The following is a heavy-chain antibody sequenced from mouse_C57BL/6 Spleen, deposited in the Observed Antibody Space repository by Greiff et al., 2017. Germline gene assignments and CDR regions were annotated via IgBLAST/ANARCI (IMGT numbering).Heavy chain of an antibody. V-gene: IGHV1-5*01. CDR2: IYPGNSDT. Sequence: VQLQQSGTVLARPGASVKMSCKTSGYTFTSYWMHWVKQRPGQGLEWIGAIYPGNSDTSYNQKFKGKAKLTAVTSASTAYMELSSLTNEDSAVYYCTPDGYYDAWFAYWGQGTLVTVSA. J-gene: IGHJ3*01. CDR1: GYTFTSYW. CDR3: TPDGYYDAWFAY. D-gene: IGHD2-3*01.